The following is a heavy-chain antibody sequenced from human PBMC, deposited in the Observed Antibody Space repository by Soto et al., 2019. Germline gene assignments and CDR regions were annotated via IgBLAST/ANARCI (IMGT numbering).Heavy chain of an antibody. J-gene: IGHJ4*02. D-gene: IGHD6-13*01. Sequence: GGSLRLTCAASGFTFSSYGMHCVRQAPGKGLEWVAVIWHDGSNKYYADSVKGRFTISRDNYKNTLDLQMNSMRAEDTAVYYCARAIGSSWYFGYWGQGTLVTVSS. CDR1: GFTFSSYG. CDR2: IWHDGSNK. CDR3: ARAIGSSWYFGY. V-gene: IGHV3-33*01.